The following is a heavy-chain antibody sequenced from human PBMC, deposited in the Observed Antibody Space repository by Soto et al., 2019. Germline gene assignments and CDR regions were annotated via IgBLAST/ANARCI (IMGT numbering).Heavy chain of an antibody. CDR1: VDTFTTYG. V-gene: IGHV1-18*01. CDR3: AREYCTSTSCYGVDY. D-gene: IGHD2-2*01. CDR2: ISGYNDNT. J-gene: IGHJ4*02. Sequence: ASVKVSCKASVDTFTTYGISWVRQAPGQGLEWMGWISGYNDNTKYAQKFQGRVIMTADTSTSTAYLELRTLTSDDTAVYYRAREYCTSTSCYGVDYWGQGTLVTVSS.